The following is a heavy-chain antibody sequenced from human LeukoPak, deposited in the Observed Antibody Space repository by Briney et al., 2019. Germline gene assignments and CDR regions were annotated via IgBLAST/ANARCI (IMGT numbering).Heavy chain of an antibody. CDR3: ARDVEGYSSSPEYYYYYMDV. V-gene: IGHV1-2*02. CDR2: INPNSGGT. J-gene: IGHJ6*03. D-gene: IGHD6-6*01. CDR1: GYTFTGYY. Sequence: GASVKVSCKASGYTFTGYYMHWVRQAPGQGREWMGWINPNSGGTNYAQKFQGRVTMTRDTSISTAYMELSRLRSDDTAVYYCARDVEGYSSSPEYYYYYMDVWGKGTTVTVSS.